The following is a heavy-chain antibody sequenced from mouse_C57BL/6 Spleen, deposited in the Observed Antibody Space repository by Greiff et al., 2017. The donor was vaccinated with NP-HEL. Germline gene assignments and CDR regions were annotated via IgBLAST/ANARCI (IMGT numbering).Heavy chain of an antibody. D-gene: IGHD1-1*01. V-gene: IGHV1-12*01. J-gene: IGHJ2*01. CDR1: GYTFTSYN. CDR3: ARGGTTVVFDY. CDR2: IYPGNGDT. Sequence: LQQSVAELVSPGASVKMSCKASGYTFTSYNLHCVKQTPRQGLEWIGAIYPGNGDTSYNQKFKGKATLTVDKSSSTAYMQLSSLTSEDSAVYFCARGGTTVVFDYWGQGTTLTVSS.